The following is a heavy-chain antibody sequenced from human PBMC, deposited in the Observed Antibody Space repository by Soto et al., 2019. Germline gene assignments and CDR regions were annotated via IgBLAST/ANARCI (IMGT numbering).Heavy chain of an antibody. V-gene: IGHV3-9*01. Sequence: EVQLVESGGGLVQPGGSLRLSCAASGFTFDDYSMHWVRQAPGRGLEWVSGISWHSGSIDYADSVKGRFTISRDNAKNFLYLEMNSPRPEDTALYYCARGDLGAVAGYFESWGQGTLVTVSS. J-gene: IGHJ4*02. D-gene: IGHD6-19*01. CDR2: ISWHSGSI. CDR3: ARGDLGAVAGYFES. CDR1: GFTFDDYS.